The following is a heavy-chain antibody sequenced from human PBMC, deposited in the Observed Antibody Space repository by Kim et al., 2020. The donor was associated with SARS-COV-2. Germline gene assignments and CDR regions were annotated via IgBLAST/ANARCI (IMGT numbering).Heavy chain of an antibody. CDR3: VRDSDMIRTIYLPLFDY. Sequence: GGSLRLSCEASGFTFSLYLMHWVRQAPGKGLEWVARITYDGSGNCYVDSVKGRFTISRDNTKNTLYLQMNNLRPEDTAVYYCVRDSDMIRTIYLPLFDYWGQGALVTISS. J-gene: IGHJ4*02. CDR2: ITYDGSGN. D-gene: IGHD3-16*01. V-gene: IGHV3-30*03. CDR1: GFTFSLYL.